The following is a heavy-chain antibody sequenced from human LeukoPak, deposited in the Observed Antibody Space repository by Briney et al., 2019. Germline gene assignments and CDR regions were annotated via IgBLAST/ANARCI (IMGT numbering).Heavy chain of an antibody. D-gene: IGHD5-12*01. CDR3: ARDPASREATAQ. V-gene: IGHV3-53*01. Sequence: PGGSLRLSCAASGFTVSSNYMSWVRQAPGKGLEWVSVIYSGGSTKYADSVRGRFTISRDNSKSTLYLQMNSLRAEDTAVYYCARDPASREATAQWGQGTLVTVSS. CDR2: IYSGGST. CDR1: GFTVSSNY. J-gene: IGHJ4*02.